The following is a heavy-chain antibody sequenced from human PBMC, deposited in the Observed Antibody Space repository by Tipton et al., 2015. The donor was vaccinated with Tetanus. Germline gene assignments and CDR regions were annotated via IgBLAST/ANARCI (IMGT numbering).Heavy chain of an antibody. CDR1: GGSISSSNW. V-gene: IGHV4-4*02. D-gene: IGHD1-26*01. CDR3: ARVFVGVYAFAS. Sequence: SLRLSCAVSGGSISSSNWWSWVRQPPGKGLEWIGEIYHSGSTNYNPTLKSRVTISVDKSKNQFPLKLSSVTAAATAVYYCARVFVGVYAFASWGQGPMAGVSS. J-gene: IGHJ3*02. CDR2: IYHSGST.